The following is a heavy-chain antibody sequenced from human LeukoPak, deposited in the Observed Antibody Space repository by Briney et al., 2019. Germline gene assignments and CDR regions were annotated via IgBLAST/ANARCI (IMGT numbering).Heavy chain of an antibody. CDR2: IYYSGST. J-gene: IGHJ6*02. CDR3: ARYCSSTSCESTMDV. Sequence: SETLSLTCTVSGGSISSYYWSWIRQPPGKGLEWIGYIYYSGSTNYNPSLKSRVTISVDTSKNQFSLKLSSVTTADMAVYYCARYCSSTSCESTMDVWGQGTTVTVSS. CDR1: GGSISSYY. D-gene: IGHD2-2*01. V-gene: IGHV4-59*01.